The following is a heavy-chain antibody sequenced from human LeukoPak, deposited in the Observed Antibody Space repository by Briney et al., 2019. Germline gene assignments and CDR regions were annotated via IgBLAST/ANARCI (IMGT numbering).Heavy chain of an antibody. D-gene: IGHD3-3*01. J-gene: IGHJ5*02. CDR3: ARSITIFGVGPTFDP. Sequence: SETLSLTCTVSGGSISSYYWGWIRQPPGKGLEWIGYIYYSGSTNYNPSLKSRVTISVDTSKNQFSLKLSSVTAADTAVYYCARSITIFGVGPTFDPWGQGTLVTVSS. CDR2: IYYSGST. CDR1: GGSISSYY. V-gene: IGHV4-59*01.